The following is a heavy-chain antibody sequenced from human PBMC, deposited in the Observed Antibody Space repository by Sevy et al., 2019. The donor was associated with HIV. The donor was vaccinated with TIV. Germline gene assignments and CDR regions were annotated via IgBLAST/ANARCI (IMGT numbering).Heavy chain of an antibody. Sequence: SETLSLTCTVSGGSISSSSYYWGWIRQPPGKGLEWIGSIYYSGSTYYNPSLKSRVTISVDTSKNQFSLKLSSVTAADTAVYYCARLGDAFDTWGQGTMVTVSS. J-gene: IGHJ3*02. V-gene: IGHV4-39*01. CDR2: IYYSGST. CDR3: ARLGDAFDT. CDR1: GGSISSSSYY.